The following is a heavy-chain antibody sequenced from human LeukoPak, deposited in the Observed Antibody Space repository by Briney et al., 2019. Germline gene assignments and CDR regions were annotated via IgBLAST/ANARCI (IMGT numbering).Heavy chain of an antibody. J-gene: IGHJ4*02. V-gene: IGHV4-34*01. CDR3: ARGRGGDYVWGSYRRFDY. CDR2: INRSGST. D-gene: IGHD3-16*02. CDR1: GGSFSGYY. Sequence: SETLSLTCAVYGGSFSGYYWSWIRQPPGKGLEWIGEINRSGSTNYNPSLKSRVTISVDTSKNQFSLKLSSVTAADTAVYYCARGRGGDYVWGSYRRFDYWGQGTLVTVSS.